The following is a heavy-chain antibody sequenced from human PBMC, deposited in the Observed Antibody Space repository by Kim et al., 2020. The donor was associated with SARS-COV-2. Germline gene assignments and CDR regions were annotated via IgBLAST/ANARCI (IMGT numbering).Heavy chain of an antibody. V-gene: IGHV7-4-1*02. J-gene: IGHJ4*02. D-gene: IGHD2-2*01. CDR3: ASMCSTSCYLAPFDY. CDR1: GYTFTSYA. CDR2: INTNTGNP. Sequence: ASVNVSCKASGYTFTSYAMNWVRQAPGQGLEWMGWINTNTGNPTYAQGFTGRFVFSLDTSVSTAYLQISSLKAEDTAVYYCASMCSTSCYLAPFDYWGQGTLVTVSS.